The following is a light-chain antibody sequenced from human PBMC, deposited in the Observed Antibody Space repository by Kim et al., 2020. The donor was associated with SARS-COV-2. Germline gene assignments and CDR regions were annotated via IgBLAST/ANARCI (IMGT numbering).Light chain of an antibody. Sequence: GQSITISCTGTSSDVGGYNYVSWYQQHPGKAPNLMIYDVSNRPSGVSNRFSGSKSGNTASLTSSGLQAEDEADYYCSSYTSSSTLVFGGGTQLTVL. CDR1: SSDVGGYNY. J-gene: IGLJ2*01. V-gene: IGLV2-14*03. CDR2: DVS. CDR3: SSYTSSSTLV.